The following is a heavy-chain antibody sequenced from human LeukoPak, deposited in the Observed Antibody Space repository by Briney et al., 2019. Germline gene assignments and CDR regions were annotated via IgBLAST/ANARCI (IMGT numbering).Heavy chain of an antibody. V-gene: IGHV4-34*01. Sequence: TSETLSLTCAVYGGSFSGYYWSWIRQPPGKGLGWIGEINHSGSTNYNPSLKSRVTISVDTSKNQFSLKLSSVTAADTAVYYCARAKNTAMGYYFDYWGQGTLVTVSS. CDR2: INHSGST. D-gene: IGHD5-18*01. J-gene: IGHJ4*02. CDR3: ARAKNTAMGYYFDY. CDR1: GGSFSGYY.